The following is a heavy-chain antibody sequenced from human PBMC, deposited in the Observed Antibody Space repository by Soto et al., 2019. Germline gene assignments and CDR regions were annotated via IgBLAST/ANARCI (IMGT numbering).Heavy chain of an antibody. D-gene: IGHD3-10*01. V-gene: IGHV4-30-4*01. J-gene: IGHJ5*01. CDR2: IYHTGRD. CDR1: SGSNSSGDYY. Sequence: SETLSLTCTVTSGSNSSGDYYWSWIRQPPGKGLEWIGYIYHTGRDYYEPSLKSRATISIDTSKNQFSLKLNSVTAADTAIYFSDRRMARGGWFDSWGQGTLVTVSS. CDR3: DRRMARGGWFDS.